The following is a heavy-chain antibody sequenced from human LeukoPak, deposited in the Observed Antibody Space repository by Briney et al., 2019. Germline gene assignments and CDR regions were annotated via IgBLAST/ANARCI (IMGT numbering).Heavy chain of an antibody. J-gene: IGHJ6*03. CDR3: AGTIMGVTAGYYYYYMDV. Sequence: TSETLSLTCTVSGGSISSYYWSWIRQPPGKGLEWIGYIYYSGSANYNPSLNSRVTISVDTSKNQFSLMLSSVAAADTAVYYCAGTIMGVTAGYYYYYMDVWGEGTKVTVSS. CDR2: IYYSGSA. CDR1: GGSISSYY. V-gene: IGHV4-59*08. D-gene: IGHD1-26*01.